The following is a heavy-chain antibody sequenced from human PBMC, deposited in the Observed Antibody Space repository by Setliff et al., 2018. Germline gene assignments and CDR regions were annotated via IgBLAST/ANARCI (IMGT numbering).Heavy chain of an antibody. CDR2: INHSGST. CDR3: ARGARYFDWLFDPDYYFDY. D-gene: IGHD3-9*01. V-gene: IGHV4-34*01. Sequence: SETLSLTCAVYGGSFSGYYWSWIRQPLGKGLEWIGEINHSGSTNYNPSLKSRVTISVDTSKNQFSLKLSSVTAADTAVYYCARGARYFDWLFDPDYYFDYWGQGTLVTVPQ. J-gene: IGHJ4*02. CDR1: GGSFSGYY.